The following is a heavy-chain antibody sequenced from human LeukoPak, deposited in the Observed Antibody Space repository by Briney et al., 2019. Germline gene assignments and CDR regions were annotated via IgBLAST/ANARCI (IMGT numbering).Heavy chain of an antibody. V-gene: IGHV4-59*01. CDR1: GGSISSYY. Sequence: ETLSLTCTVSGGSISSYYWSWIRQPPGKGLEWIGYIHYSGSTNYNPSLKSRVTISIDTSKNQFSLKLNSVTAADTAAYYCARLVGATKNFDYWGQGTLVTVSS. D-gene: IGHD1-26*01. J-gene: IGHJ4*02. CDR3: ARLVGATKNFDY. CDR2: IHYSGST.